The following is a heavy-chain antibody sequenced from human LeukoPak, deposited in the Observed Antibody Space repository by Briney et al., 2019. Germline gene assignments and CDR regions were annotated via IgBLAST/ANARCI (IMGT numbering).Heavy chain of an antibody. CDR2: ISKSVASN. V-gene: IGHV3-23*01. J-gene: IGHJ4*02. CDR3: ARDWYEDY. Sequence: PGASLRLSRAASGFIFSSYAMTWVRPAPGKGREWVSAISKSVASNYSADSVKGRFTISRDNSKNTLYLQMNSLRAEDTAVYYCARDWYEDYWGQGTLVTVSS. CDR1: GFIFSSYA. D-gene: IGHD6-13*01.